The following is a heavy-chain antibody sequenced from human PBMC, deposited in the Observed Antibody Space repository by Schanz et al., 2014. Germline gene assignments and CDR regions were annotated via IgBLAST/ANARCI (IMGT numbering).Heavy chain of an antibody. CDR1: GFTFRDYY. V-gene: IGHV3-30-3*01. J-gene: IGHJ6*02. CDR2: ISNDGSIK. D-gene: IGHD3-16*01. Sequence: VQLLDSGGGLVQPGGSLRLSCAASGFTFRDYYMSWIRQAPGKGLEWVALISNDGSIKYYADSVEGRFTISRDNAKISLYLQMNSLRVEDTAVYYCARDASYGMDVWGQGTTVTVSS. CDR3: ARDASYGMDV.